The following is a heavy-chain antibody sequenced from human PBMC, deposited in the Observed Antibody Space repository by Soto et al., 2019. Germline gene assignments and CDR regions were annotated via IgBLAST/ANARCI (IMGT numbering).Heavy chain of an antibody. CDR2: IYYSGST. D-gene: IGHD3-22*01. CDR3: ARGGDSSGYYYFDY. Sequence: QLQLQESGPGLVKPSETLSLTCTVSGGSISSSSYYWGWIRQPPGKGLEWIGSIYYSGSTYYNPYLKSRYTISVDTANNQFSLKMSSVTAADTAVYYCARGGDSSGYYYFDYWGQGTLVTVSS. CDR1: GGSISSSSYY. V-gene: IGHV4-39*01. J-gene: IGHJ4*02.